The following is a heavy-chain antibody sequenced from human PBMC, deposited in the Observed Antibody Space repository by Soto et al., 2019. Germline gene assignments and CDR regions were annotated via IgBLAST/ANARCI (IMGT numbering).Heavy chain of an antibody. V-gene: IGHV1-3*01. CDR3: ARGSGSYSVYYYYGMDV. CDR2: INAGNGNT. Sequence: QVPLVQSGAEVKKPGASVKVSCKASGYTFTSYAMHWVRQAPGQRLEWMGWINAGNGNTKYSQKFQGRVTITRDTSASTAYMELSSLRSEDTAVYYCARGSGSYSVYYYYGMDVWGQGTTVTVSS. D-gene: IGHD1-26*01. J-gene: IGHJ6*02. CDR1: GYTFTSYA.